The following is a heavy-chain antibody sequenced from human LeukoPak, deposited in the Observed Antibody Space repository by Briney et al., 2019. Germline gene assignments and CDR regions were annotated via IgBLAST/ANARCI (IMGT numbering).Heavy chain of an antibody. J-gene: IGHJ4*02. V-gene: IGHV4-59*08. CDR1: GGSISSYY. CDR2: IYYSGST. D-gene: IGHD4-17*01. CDR3: ARHPFDYGHFDY. Sequence: SETLSLTCTVSGGSISSYYWSWIWQPPGKGLEWIGYIYYSGSTNYNPSLKSRVTISVDTSKNQFSLKLSSVTAADTAVYYCARHPFDYGHFDYWGQGTLVTVSS.